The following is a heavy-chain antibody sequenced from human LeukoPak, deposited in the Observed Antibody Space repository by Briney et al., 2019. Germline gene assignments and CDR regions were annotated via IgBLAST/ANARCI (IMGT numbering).Heavy chain of an antibody. D-gene: IGHD1-26*01. V-gene: IGHV1-69*04. Sequence: SVKVSCKASGGTFSSYAISWVRQAPGQGLEWMGRIIPILGIANYAQKFQGRVTITADKSTSTAYMELSSLRSEDTAVYYCAREVAVGATQGAFDYWGQGTLVTVSS. CDR1: GGTFSSYA. CDR2: IIPILGIA. CDR3: AREVAVGATQGAFDY. J-gene: IGHJ4*02.